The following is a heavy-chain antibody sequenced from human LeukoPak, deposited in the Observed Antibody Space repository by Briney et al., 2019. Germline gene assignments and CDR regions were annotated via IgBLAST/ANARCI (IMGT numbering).Heavy chain of an antibody. CDR2: ISGHTANT. V-gene: IGHV1-18*01. Sequence: ASVKVSCKTSGYIFKKYGVSWVRQAPGQGLEWMGWISGHTANTKYAETVQARVTMITDTSTTTVYMEMRSLRSDDTAVYFCARDGRYSGTDLDYWGQGILVTVSS. CDR3: ARDGRYSGTDLDY. D-gene: IGHD1-26*01. CDR1: GYIFKKYG. J-gene: IGHJ4*02.